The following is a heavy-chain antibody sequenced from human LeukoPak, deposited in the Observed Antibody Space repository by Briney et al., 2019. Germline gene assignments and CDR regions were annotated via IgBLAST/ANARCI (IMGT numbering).Heavy chain of an antibody. CDR2: MNPNSGNT. D-gene: IGHD4-23*01. CDR3: ARGHRYGGNSGNAFDI. Sequence: ASVKVSCKASGYTFTSYDINWVRQATGQGLEWMGWMNPNSGNTGYAQKFQGRVTITRNTSISTAYMELSSLRSEDTAVYYCARGHRYGGNSGNAFDIWGQGTMVTVSS. V-gene: IGHV1-8*03. J-gene: IGHJ3*02. CDR1: GYTFTSYD.